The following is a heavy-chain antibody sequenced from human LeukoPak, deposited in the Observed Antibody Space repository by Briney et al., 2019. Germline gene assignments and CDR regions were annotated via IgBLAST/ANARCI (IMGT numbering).Heavy chain of an antibody. V-gene: IGHV5-51*01. CDR3: ARHYGYCSSTSCYTQQMDV. CDR1: GYSFTSYW. CDR2: IYPDDSDI. J-gene: IGHJ6*04. D-gene: IGHD2-2*02. Sequence: GESLKISCKGSGYSFTSYWIGWVRQMPGKGLEWMGIIYPDDSDIRYSPSFQGQVTISADKSISTAYLQWSSLKASDTAMYYCARHYGYCSSTSCYTQQMDVWGKGTTVTVSS.